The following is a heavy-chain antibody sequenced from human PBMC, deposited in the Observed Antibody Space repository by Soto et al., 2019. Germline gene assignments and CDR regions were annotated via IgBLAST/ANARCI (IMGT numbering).Heavy chain of an antibody. J-gene: IGHJ6*02. CDR2: ISSRSDI. V-gene: IGHV3-21*01. CDR3: AREYTAWPLAYGLDV. CDR1: GFTFSTYS. Sequence: VSLRLSCVGSGFTFSTYSINWVRQAPGKGLEWVSSISSRSDIYYADSVKGRFTISRDNAKNSVSLQMNSLRAEDTAVYYCAREYTAWPLAYGLDVWGQGTTVIVYS. D-gene: IGHD2-2*02.